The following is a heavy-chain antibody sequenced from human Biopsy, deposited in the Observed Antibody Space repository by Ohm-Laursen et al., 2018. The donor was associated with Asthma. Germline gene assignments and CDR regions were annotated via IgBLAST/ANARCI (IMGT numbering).Heavy chain of an antibody. CDR3: ARDVMEWYLPAFDF. V-gene: IGHV3-30-3*01. J-gene: IGHJ4*02. D-gene: IGHD3-3*01. Sequence: SLRLSCTASGFTFRSYAMHWVRQVPGKGLEWVAVGGSYYDGGLKYYADSVNGRFTVPRDDSKNTLYLQINSLRPDDTAVYYCARDVMEWYLPAFDFWGQGTLVTVSS. CDR2: GGSYYDGGLK. CDR1: GFTFRSYA.